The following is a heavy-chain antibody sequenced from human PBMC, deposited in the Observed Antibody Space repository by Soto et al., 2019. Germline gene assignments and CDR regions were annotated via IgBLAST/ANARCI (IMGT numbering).Heavy chain of an antibody. CDR1: GFSLSTSGEG. CDR2: IYYNDDN. V-gene: IGHV2-5*01. J-gene: IGHJ5*02. D-gene: IGHD1-1*01. CDR3: AHVKGYFNGCDS. Sequence: GPTLVSPTPALTLTCTFSGFSLSTSGEGVGWIRQPPGKALEWLALIYYNDDNSYTTSLTSRLTITKDTSKNQVVLTMTYIDLLDTATYYVAHVKGYFNGCDSWGQGPLVPASS.